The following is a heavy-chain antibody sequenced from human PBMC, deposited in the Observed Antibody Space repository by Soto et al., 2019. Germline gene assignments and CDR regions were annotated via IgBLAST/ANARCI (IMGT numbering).Heavy chain of an antibody. J-gene: IGHJ4*02. CDR3: AKDKVEQWLVGGYFDS. Sequence: EVQLLESGGGLVQPGGSLRLSCSASGFTFRSYAMSWVRQAPGKGLEWVSAIIDDGGRAYYADSVKGRFTISRDNSKNTLSLQMNSLRAEDTAVYYCAKDKVEQWLVGGYFDSWGQGTQVTVSS. V-gene: IGHV3-23*01. CDR1: GFTFRSYA. CDR2: IIDDGGRA. D-gene: IGHD6-19*01.